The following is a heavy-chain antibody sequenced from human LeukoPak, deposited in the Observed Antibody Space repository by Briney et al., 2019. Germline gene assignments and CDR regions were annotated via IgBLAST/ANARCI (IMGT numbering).Heavy chain of an antibody. Sequence: GGSLRLSCAASGFTFSSYAMSWVRQAPGKGLEWVSAISGSGGSTYYADSVKGRFTISRDNSKNTLYLQMNSLRAEDTAVYYRAKAAKIVVVPAAISGGAFDIRGQGTMVTVSS. V-gene: IGHV3-23*01. CDR3: AKAAKIVVVPAAISGGAFDI. D-gene: IGHD2-2*01. J-gene: IGHJ3*02. CDR2: ISGSGGST. CDR1: GFTFSSYA.